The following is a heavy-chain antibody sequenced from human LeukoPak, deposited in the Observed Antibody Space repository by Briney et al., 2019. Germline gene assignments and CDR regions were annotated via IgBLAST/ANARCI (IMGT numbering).Heavy chain of an antibody. Sequence: GGSLRLSCAASGNYWMHWVRQAPGKGLVWVSHINSDGSWTSYADSVKGRFTISKDNAKNTVYLQMNNLRAEDTAVYYCVSFYEANWGRGTLVTVSS. J-gene: IGHJ4*02. V-gene: IGHV3-74*01. CDR2: INSDGSWT. CDR3: VSFYEAN. CDR1: GNYW. D-gene: IGHD2/OR15-2a*01.